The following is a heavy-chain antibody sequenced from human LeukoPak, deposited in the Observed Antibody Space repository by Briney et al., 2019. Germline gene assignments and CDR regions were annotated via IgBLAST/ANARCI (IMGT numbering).Heavy chain of an antibody. J-gene: IGHJ4*02. D-gene: IGHD3-22*01. CDR3: ARDRQGSSGYYGGGGDY. CDR2: ISSSGRTM. Sequence: GGSLRLSCAASGFTFSSYEMNWVRQAPGKGLEWVSYISSSGRTMYYADSVKGRFTISRDNAKNSLYLQMNSLRAGDTAIYYCARDRQGSSGYYGGGGDYWGQGTLVTVSS. CDR1: GFTFSSYE. V-gene: IGHV3-48*03.